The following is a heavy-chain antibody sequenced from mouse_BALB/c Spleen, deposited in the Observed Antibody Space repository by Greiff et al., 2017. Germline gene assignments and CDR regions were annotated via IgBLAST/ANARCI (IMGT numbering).Heavy chain of an antibody. V-gene: IGHV1-69*02. Sequence: QVQLKQPGAELVRPGASVKLSCKASGYTFTSYWINWVKQRPGQGLEWIGNIYPSDSYTNYNQKFKDKATLTVDKSSSTAYMQLSSPTSEDSAVYNCTRFYYGNTYWYFDVWGAGTTVTVSS. D-gene: IGHD2-1*01. CDR2: IYPSDSYT. CDR1: GYTFTSYW. J-gene: IGHJ1*01. CDR3: TRFYYGNTYWYFDV.